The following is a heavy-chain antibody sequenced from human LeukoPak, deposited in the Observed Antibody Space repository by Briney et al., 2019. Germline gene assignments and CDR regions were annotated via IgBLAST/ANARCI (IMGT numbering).Heavy chain of an antibody. J-gene: IGHJ4*02. Sequence: GGSLRLSCAASGFIVSTNYMSWVRQAPGKGLEWVSSISSSSSYIYYADSVKGRFTISRDNAKNSLYLQMNSLRAEDTAVYYCATAGSGYEDGFDYWGQGTLVTVSS. D-gene: IGHD5-12*01. CDR3: ATAGSGYEDGFDY. V-gene: IGHV3-21*01. CDR1: GFIVSTNY. CDR2: ISSSSSYI.